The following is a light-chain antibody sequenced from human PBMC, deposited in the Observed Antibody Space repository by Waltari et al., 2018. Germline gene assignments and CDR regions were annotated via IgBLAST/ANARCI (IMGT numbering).Light chain of an antibody. J-gene: IGKJ1*01. CDR1: QSLVHSDGNTY. Sequence: DVVMTQSPLSLPVTLGQPATISCRSSQSLVHSDGNTYLNWFHQRPGQSPRRLIYKVSNRDYGVPDRFSGSGSGTDFTLKISRVEAEDVGVYYCMQGTHWPWTFGQGTKVEIK. CDR3: MQGTHWPWT. CDR2: KVS. V-gene: IGKV2-30*02.